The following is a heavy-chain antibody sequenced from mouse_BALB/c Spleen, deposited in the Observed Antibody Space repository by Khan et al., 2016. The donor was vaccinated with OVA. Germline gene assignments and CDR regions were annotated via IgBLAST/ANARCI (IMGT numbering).Heavy chain of an antibody. J-gene: IGHJ1*01. V-gene: IGHV5-6-4*01. CDR1: GFSFSSYT. CDR3: TRDGNYAHWYVDV. D-gene: IGHD2-1*01. CDR2: ISSGSTYT. Sequence: EVELVESGGGLVNPGGSLKLSCAASGFSFSSYTMSWVRQTPEKRLEWVATISSGSTYTYYPDSVKGRFTISRDNAQNTLYLQMRSLKSEDTAMYYCTRDGNYAHWYVDVWGAGTTVTVSS.